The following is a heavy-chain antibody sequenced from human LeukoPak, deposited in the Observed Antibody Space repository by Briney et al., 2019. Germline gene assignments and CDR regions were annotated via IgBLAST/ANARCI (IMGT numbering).Heavy chain of an antibody. J-gene: IGHJ4*02. CDR2: IIPILGIA. Sequence: SVKVSCKASGGTFSSYTISWVRQAPGQGLEWMGRIIPILGIANYAQKFQGRVTVTTDESTSTAYMELSSLMSEDTAVYYCARDPLYGDYFYWGQGTLVTVSS. CDR3: ARDPLYGDYFY. CDR1: GGTFSSYT. D-gene: IGHD4-17*01. V-gene: IGHV1-69*16.